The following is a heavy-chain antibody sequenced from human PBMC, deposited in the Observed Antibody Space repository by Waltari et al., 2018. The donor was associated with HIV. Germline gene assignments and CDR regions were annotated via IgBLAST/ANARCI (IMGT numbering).Heavy chain of an antibody. Sequence: QLRLKESGPGLVKPPETLSLTCSVPAASIGMDYWSWVRQLPGQGLAWICYIYYSWSSTHKASLKRRVTISADTSKNQCSAEWTSVSEADTAVYYCALLPQPPSLEWLPRPVFDHWGPGSLVTVSS. CDR3: ALLPQPPSLEWLPRPVFDH. CDR2: IYYSWSS. J-gene: IGHJ4*02. V-gene: IGHV4-59*03. CDR1: AASIGMDY. D-gene: IGHD3-3*01.